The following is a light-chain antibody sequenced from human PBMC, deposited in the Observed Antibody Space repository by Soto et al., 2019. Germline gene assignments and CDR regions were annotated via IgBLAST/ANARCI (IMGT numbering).Light chain of an antibody. J-gene: IGKJ2*01. CDR3: QQYNKWYT. Sequence: EIVLTQSPATLSVSPGERATLSCRAGQSVNSNLAWYQQRPGQAPRLLIYGASTRATGIPVRFSGSGSGTEFTLTISSLQSEDFAVYYCQQYNKWYTFGQGTKLEIK. CDR2: GAS. V-gene: IGKV3-15*01. CDR1: QSVNSN.